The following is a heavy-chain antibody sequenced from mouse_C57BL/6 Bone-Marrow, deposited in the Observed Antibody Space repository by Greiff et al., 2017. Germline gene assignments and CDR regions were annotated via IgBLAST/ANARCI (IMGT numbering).Heavy chain of an antibody. D-gene: IGHD2-3*01. J-gene: IGHJ4*01. V-gene: IGHV3-8*01. CDR3: ARSCAYDGYFHYYAMDY. CDR1: GYSITSDY. Sequence: EVKVVESGPGLAKPSQTLSLTCSVTGYSITSDYWNWIRKFPGNKLEYMGYISYSGSTYYNPSLKSRISITRDTSKNQYYLQLNSVTTEDTATYYCARSCAYDGYFHYYAMDYWGQGTSVTVSS. CDR2: ISYSGST.